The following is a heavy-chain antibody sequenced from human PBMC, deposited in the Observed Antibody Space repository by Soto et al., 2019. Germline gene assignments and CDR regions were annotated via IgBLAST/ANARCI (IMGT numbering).Heavy chain of an antibody. CDR3: ARSANPGDPTYYFDY. CDR1: GGSISSGGYY. CDR2: IYYSGST. J-gene: IGHJ4*02. V-gene: IGHV4-31*03. D-gene: IGHD4-17*01. Sequence: SETLSLTCTVSGGSISSGGYYWSWIRQHPGKGLEWIGYIYYSGSTYYNPSLKSRVTISVDTSKNQFSLKLSSVTAADTAVYYCARSANPGDPTYYFDYWGQGTLVTVSS.